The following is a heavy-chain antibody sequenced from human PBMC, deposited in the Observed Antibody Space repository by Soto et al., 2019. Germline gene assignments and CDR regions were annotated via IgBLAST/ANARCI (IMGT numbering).Heavy chain of an antibody. CDR3: ARAVVGATRGPFDY. CDR2: INHSGST. Sequence: QVQLQQWGAGLLKPSETLSLTCAVYGGSFSGYYWGWIRQRPGKGLEWIGEINHSGSTNYNPSLKSRVTISVDTSKNQFSLKLSSVTAADTAVYYCARAVVGATRGPFDYWGQGTLVTVSS. CDR1: GGSFSGYY. J-gene: IGHJ4*02. D-gene: IGHD1-26*01. V-gene: IGHV4-34*01.